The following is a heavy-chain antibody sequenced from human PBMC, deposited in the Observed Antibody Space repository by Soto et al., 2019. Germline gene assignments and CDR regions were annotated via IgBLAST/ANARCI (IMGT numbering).Heavy chain of an antibody. Sequence: GGSLRLSCAASGFTFSSCAMGWVRQAPGKGLEWVSVITDSGSNTFYTDSVKGRFTISRDNSENTLYLQMSSLRAEDTAVYYCAKGGITARLSDVWGKGTTVTVSS. J-gene: IGHJ6*04. CDR3: AKGGITARLSDV. CDR1: GFTFSSCA. V-gene: IGHV3-23*01. D-gene: IGHD6-6*01. CDR2: ITDSGSNT.